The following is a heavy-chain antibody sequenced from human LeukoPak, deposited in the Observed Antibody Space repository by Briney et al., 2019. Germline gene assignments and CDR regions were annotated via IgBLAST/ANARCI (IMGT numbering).Heavy chain of an antibody. J-gene: IGHJ4*02. V-gene: IGHV1-8*01. CDR2: MNPNSGNT. Sequence: ASVKVSCKASGYTFTSYDINWVRQTTGQGLEWMGWMNPNSGNTGYAQKFQGRVTMTRNTSISTAYMELSSLRSEDTAAYYCARGLGYYGSGSYSYWGQGTLVTVSS. D-gene: IGHD3-10*01. CDR3: ARGLGYYGSGSYSY. CDR1: GYTFTSYD.